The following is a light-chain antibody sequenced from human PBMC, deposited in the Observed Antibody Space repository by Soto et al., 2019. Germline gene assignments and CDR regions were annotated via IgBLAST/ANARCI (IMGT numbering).Light chain of an antibody. V-gene: IGKV3-15*01. CDR1: QSVSSN. J-gene: IGKJ1*01. CDR2: DAS. Sequence: EIVMPQSTATLSVSPGERATLSCRASQSVSSNFAWYQQKPGQAPRLLIYDASTRATGIPARFSGSGSGTEFTLTISSLQSEDFAVYYCQQYKKWPRTFGHGTKVDIK. CDR3: QQYKKWPRT.